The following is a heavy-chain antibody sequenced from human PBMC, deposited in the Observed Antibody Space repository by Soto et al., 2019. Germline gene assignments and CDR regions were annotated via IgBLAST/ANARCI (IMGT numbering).Heavy chain of an antibody. J-gene: IGHJ5*02. V-gene: IGHV4-59*01. D-gene: IGHD5-12*01. CDR1: GDSIRSSY. CDR2: IYYSGST. CDR3: ARGYDRFDP. Sequence: SETLSLTCTVSGDSIRSSYWSWFRQPPGKGLEWIGYIYYSGSTKHNSSLKSRVTMSTDTSKNQFSLKLTSVIAADTALYYCARGYDRFDPWGQGTLVTVSS.